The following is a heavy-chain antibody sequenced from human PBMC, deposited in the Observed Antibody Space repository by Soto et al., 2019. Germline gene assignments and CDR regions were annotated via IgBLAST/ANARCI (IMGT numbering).Heavy chain of an antibody. D-gene: IGHD6-19*01. Sequence: GGSLRLSCAASGFTFSNVWMNWVRQAPGKGLEWVGRITSKTDGGTTDYAAPVKGRFTISRDDSKNTLYLQMNSLKTEDTALYYCTTEAGSGWYDYWGQGTLVTVSS. CDR3: TTEAGSGWYDY. CDR1: GFTFSNVW. V-gene: IGHV3-15*07. J-gene: IGHJ4*02. CDR2: ITSKTDGGTT.